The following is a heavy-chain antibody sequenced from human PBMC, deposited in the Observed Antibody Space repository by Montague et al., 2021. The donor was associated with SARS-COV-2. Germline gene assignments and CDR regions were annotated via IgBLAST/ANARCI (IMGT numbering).Heavy chain of an antibody. CDR2: IYTSGST. V-gene: IGHV4-61*02. CDR1: GGSISSGSYY. CDR3: ASGTYYYDSNGPPGLSCFACDI. J-gene: IGHJ3*02. D-gene: IGHD3-22*01. Sequence: TLSLTCTVSGGSISSGSYYWSWIRQPAGKGLEWIGRIYTSGSTNYNPSLKSRVTISVDTSKNQFSLKLSSVTAAATAVYYCASGTYYYDSNGPPGLSCFACDIWGQGTMVTVSS.